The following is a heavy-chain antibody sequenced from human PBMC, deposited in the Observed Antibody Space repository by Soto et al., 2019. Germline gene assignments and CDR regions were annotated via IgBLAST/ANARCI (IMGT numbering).Heavy chain of an antibody. CDR2: IWFDGSKR. Sequence: GGSLRLSCAASGFTFSTYAMHWVRQAPGKGLEWVTMIWFDGSKRFYADSVKGRFTISRDNSKNTLFLQMNSLRVGDTAVYYCARPQRAYYYDRSGSLDGVDVWGQGTTVTVSS. D-gene: IGHD3-22*01. CDR3: ARPQRAYYYDRSGSLDGVDV. J-gene: IGHJ6*02. V-gene: IGHV3-33*01. CDR1: GFTFSTYA.